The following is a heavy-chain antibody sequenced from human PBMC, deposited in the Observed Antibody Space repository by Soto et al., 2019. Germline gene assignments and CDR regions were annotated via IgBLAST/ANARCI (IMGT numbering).Heavy chain of an antibody. Sequence: PGGSLRLSCTPSGFTFRNYGLHWVRQAPGKGLEWVAVISYDGSNKYYADSVKGRFTISRDNSKNTLYLQMNSLRAEDTAVYYCARGYYYDSSGYPFDYWGQGTLVTVSS. CDR2: ISYDGSNK. D-gene: IGHD3-22*01. V-gene: IGHV3-30*03. CDR3: ARGYYYDSSGYPFDY. CDR1: GFTFRNYG. J-gene: IGHJ4*02.